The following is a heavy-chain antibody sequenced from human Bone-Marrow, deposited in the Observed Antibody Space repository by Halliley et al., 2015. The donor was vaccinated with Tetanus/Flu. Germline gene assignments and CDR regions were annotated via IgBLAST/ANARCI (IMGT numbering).Heavy chain of an antibody. Sequence: SLRLSCEASGFIFSTAWLSWVRQAPGKGLEWFGHIKNRGDGGTTEYAAPVKGRFTISRDDSKKTLFLQMNSLKTVDTAVYYCAPGDYYDSRAYCSGRSYSGLDVWGRRTTVTVSS. D-gene: IGHD3-22*01. V-gene: IGHV3-15*01. CDR2: IKNRGDGGTT. J-gene: IGHJ6*02. CDR3: APGDYYDSRAYCSGRSYSGLDV. CDR1: GFIFSTAW.